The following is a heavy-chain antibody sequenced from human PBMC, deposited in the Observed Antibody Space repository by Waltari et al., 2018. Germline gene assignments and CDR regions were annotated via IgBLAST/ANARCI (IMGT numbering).Heavy chain of an antibody. V-gene: IGHV3-7*01. D-gene: IGHD5-12*01. J-gene: IGHJ3*02. CDR1: RFTFSNYW. CDR2: INQDGSEE. CDR3: ARTGARWLQFAAFDI. Sequence: EVLLVESGGGLVQTGGSLRLSCAASRFTFSNYWLNWVRQAPGKWLEWVANINQDGSEEYYVDSVKGRFTISRDNAKNSLYLEMKTLRAEDTAIYYCARTGARWLQFAAFDIWGQGTMVTVSS.